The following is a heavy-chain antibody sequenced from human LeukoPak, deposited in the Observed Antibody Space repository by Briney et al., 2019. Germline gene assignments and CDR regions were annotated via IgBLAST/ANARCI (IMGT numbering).Heavy chain of an antibody. CDR3: ARGGIGAAGTHYYYGMDV. V-gene: IGHV7-4-1*02. J-gene: IGHJ6*02. Sequence: ASVKVSCKASGYTFTRDAMHWVRQAPGQGLEWMGWINTNTGNPTYAQGFTGRFVFSLDTSVSTAYLRISSLKAEDTAVYYCARGGIGAAGTHYYYGMDVWGQGTTVTVSS. D-gene: IGHD6-13*01. CDR1: GYTFTRDA. CDR2: INTNTGNP.